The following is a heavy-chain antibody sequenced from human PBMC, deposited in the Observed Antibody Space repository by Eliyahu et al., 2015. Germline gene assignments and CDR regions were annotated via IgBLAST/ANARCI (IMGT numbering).Heavy chain of an antibody. CDR2: IYYHGGP. Sequence: QVQLQESGPGLVKLSETLSLTCTVSGGSISIRDHYWTWIRQPPGKGLEWIGYIYYHGGPQYHPPLKSRVTISVDTSRNQFSLRLSSVTGGDTAVYYCARRNSGYEQSQFDYWGRGTLVTVSS. V-gene: IGHV4-61*08. CDR1: GGSISIRDHY. CDR3: ARRNSGYEQSQFDY. D-gene: IGHD5-12*01. J-gene: IGHJ4*02.